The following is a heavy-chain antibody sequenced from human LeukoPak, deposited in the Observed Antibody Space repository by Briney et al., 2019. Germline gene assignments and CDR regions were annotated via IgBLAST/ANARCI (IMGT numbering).Heavy chain of an antibody. CDR2: IRQDGSEK. CDR3: ARGRGPDY. V-gene: IGHV3-7*01. J-gene: IGHJ4*02. CDR1: GFTFSSNW. Sequence: GGSLRLSCVASGFTFSSNWMSWVRQAPGKGLEWVANIRQDGSEKYYVDSVKGRFTISRDNAKNSVYLQMNSLRAEDTAVYYCARGRGPDYWGQGTLVTVSS.